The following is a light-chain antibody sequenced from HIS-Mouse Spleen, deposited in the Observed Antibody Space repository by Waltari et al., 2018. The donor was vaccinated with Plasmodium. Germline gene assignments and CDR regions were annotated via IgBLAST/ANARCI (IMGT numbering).Light chain of an antibody. Sequence: DIQLTQSPSFLSASVEDRVTITCRASQGISSYLAWYQQKPGKAPKLLIYAASTLQSGVPSRFSGSGSGTEFTLTISSLQPEDFATYYCQQLNSYPRFGPGTKVDIK. CDR3: QQLNSYPR. CDR2: AAS. CDR1: QGISSY. V-gene: IGKV1-9*01. J-gene: IGKJ3*01.